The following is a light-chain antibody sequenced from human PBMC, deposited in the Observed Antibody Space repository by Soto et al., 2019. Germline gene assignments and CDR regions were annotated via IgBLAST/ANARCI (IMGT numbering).Light chain of an antibody. CDR2: DVS. J-gene: IGLJ1*01. V-gene: IGLV2-14*01. CDR1: SSDVGGYNY. Sequence: QSVLTQPASVSGSPGQSITLSCTGTSSDVGGYNYVSWYQQHPGKAPKLMIYDVSNRPSGVSNRFSGSKSGNTASLTISGLQAEDEADYYCSSYTSSSTRVFGTGTKATVL. CDR3: SSYTSSSTRV.